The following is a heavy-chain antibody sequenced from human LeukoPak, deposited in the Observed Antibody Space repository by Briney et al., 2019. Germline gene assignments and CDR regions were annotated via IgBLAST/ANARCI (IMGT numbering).Heavy chain of an antibody. V-gene: IGHV3-23*01. CDR1: GFIFSSYA. J-gene: IGHJ4*02. Sequence: GGSLRLSCAGSGFIFSSYAMSWVRQAPGKGLEWVSAISGSGTTTYYGDSVKGRFTISRDNSNNTLYLQMNSLRAGDTAVYYCAKDPFRTRVSAPDYWGQGTLVTVSS. CDR3: AKDPFRTRVSAPDY. CDR2: ISGSGTTT. D-gene: IGHD2-2*01.